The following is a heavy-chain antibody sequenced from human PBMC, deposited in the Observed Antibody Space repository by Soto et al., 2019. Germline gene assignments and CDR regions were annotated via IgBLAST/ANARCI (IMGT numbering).Heavy chain of an antibody. Sequence: QVQLVESGGGVVQPGRSLRLSCAASGFTFSSYAMHWVRQAPGKGLEWVAVISYDGSNKYYADSVKGLFTISRDNSKNTLYLQMNSLRAEDTAVYYCARDRGIVVVVAATLDYWGQGTLVTVSS. CDR1: GFTFSSYA. J-gene: IGHJ4*02. CDR3: ARDRGIVVVVAATLDY. D-gene: IGHD2-15*01. CDR2: ISYDGSNK. V-gene: IGHV3-30-3*01.